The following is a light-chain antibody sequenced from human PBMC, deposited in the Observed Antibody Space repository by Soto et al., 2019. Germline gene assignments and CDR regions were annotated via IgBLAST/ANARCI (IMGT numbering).Light chain of an antibody. CDR1: QDIRSS. J-gene: IGKJ4*01. CDR2: GAS. CDR3: QQDSSWPLT. V-gene: IGKV3-15*01. Sequence: EVVLTQSPATLSLSPGERVTLSCRASQDIRSSLAWYQQKPGQAPRLLIYGASSRATGVPATFSGSGSGTEFTLSISSLQSEHLGVYYCQQDSSWPLTFGGGTKVDIK.